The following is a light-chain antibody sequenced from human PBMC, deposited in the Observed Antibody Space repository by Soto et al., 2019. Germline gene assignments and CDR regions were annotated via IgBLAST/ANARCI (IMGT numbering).Light chain of an antibody. J-gene: IGKJ5*01. CDR3: LQSIQVPHT. Sequence: DIVMTQTPRSLPVTPGQPASISCRSNQSLLHSDGQTYLYWYLQKPGHPPQLLIHEVSNRFSGVPDRFSGRGAGTRFTMKISRVEAEDGGVYYCLQSIQVPHTFRQRARLEIK. CDR2: EVS. CDR1: QSLLHSDGQTY. V-gene: IGKV2D-29*01.